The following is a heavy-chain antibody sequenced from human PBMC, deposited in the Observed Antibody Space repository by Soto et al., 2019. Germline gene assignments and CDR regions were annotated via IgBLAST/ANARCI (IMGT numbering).Heavy chain of an antibody. J-gene: IGHJ4*02. CDR2: VYYSGST. D-gene: IGHD6-19*01. V-gene: IGHV4-39*07. CDR1: GGSISISTYY. CDR3: ARTSSGWHFVSPPYFDY. Sequence: SETLSLTCTVSGGSISISTYYWGWIRQPPGKGMEWIGSVYYSGSTYYNPSLKSRVTISVDTSKNQFSLKLSSVTAADTAVYYCARTSSGWHFVSPPYFDYWGQGTLVTVSS.